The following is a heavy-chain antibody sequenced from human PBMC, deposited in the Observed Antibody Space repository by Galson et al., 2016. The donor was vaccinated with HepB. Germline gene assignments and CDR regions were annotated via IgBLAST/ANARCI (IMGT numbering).Heavy chain of an antibody. D-gene: IGHD3-10*01. CDR3: AIERGPMARGDGNWFDH. Sequence: SETLSLTCTVSGGSISSTNYYWGWIRQPPGKGLEWLGTISYSGSTYYSPSLKSRVSMSVDTSKNDLSLKMNSGTAADTDVYYCAIERGPMARGDGNWFDHWGQGTLVTVSS. CDR2: ISYSGST. CDR1: GGSISSTNYY. J-gene: IGHJ5*02. V-gene: IGHV4-39*07.